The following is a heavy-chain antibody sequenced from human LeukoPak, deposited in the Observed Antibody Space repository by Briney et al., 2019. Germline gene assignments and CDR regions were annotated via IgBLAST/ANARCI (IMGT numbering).Heavy chain of an antibody. V-gene: IGHV3-23*01. CDR1: GFTFSDYY. CDR2: ISGSGGST. J-gene: IGHJ4*02. CDR3: AKDRSRRIVVVPAAPIDY. Sequence: GGSLRLSCAASGFTFSDYYMSWVRQAPGKGLEWVSAISGSGGSTYYADSVKGRFTISRDNSKNTLYLQMNSLRAEDTAVYYCAKDRSRRIVVVPAAPIDYWGQGTLVTVSS. D-gene: IGHD2-2*01.